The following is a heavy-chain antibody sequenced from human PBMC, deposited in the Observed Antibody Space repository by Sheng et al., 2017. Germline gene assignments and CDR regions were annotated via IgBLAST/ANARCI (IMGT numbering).Heavy chain of an antibody. CDR3: ARDQGL. V-gene: IGHV4-61*02. CDR2: IYTSGST. CDR1: GGSISSGSYY. Sequence: QVQLQESGPGLVKPSQTLSLTCTVSGGSISSGSYYWSWIRQPAGKGLEWIGRIYTSGSTNYNPSLKSRVTISVDTSKNQFSLKLSSVTAADTAVYYCARDQGLWGQGTLVTVSS. J-gene: IGHJ4*02.